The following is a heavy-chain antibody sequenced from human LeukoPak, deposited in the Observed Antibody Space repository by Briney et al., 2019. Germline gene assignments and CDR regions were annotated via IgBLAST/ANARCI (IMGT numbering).Heavy chain of an antibody. J-gene: IGHJ4*02. CDR2: INPDSGGT. CDR3: ARDLMIRGIISPLFDY. V-gene: IGHV1-2*02. CDR1: GYTFTGYY. Sequence: ASVKVSCKASGYTFTGYYIHWVRQAPGQGLEWMGWINPDSGGTKYTQEFRGRVTMTRDTSITTAYMEVSRLTSDDTAVYYCARDLMIRGIISPLFDYWGQGTLVTVSS. D-gene: IGHD3-10*01.